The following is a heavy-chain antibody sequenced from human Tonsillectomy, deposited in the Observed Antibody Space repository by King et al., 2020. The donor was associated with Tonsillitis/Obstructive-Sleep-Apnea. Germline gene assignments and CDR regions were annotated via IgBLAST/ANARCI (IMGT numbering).Heavy chain of an antibody. CDR3: AKRGGRDIGVVPAAPPGY. V-gene: IGHV3-23*04. CDR1: GFTFSSYA. CDR2: ISGSGGST. Sequence: VQLVESGGGLVQPGGSLRLSCAASGFTFSSYAMSWVRQAPGKGLEWVSAISGSGGSTYYADSVKGRFTISRDNSKNTLYLQMNSLRAEDTAVYYCAKRGGRDIGVVPAAPPGYWGQGTLVTVSS. J-gene: IGHJ4*02. D-gene: IGHD2-2*01.